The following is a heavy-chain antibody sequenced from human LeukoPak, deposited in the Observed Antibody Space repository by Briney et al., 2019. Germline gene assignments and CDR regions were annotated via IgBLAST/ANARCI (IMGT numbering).Heavy chain of an antibody. D-gene: IGHD6-6*01. Sequence: SETLSLTCTVSGGSISSSSYYWGWIRQPPGKGLEWTGSIYYSGSTYYNPSLKSRVTISVDTSKNQFSLKLSSVTAADTAVYYCASSSSYYYYYYMDVWGKGTTVTVSS. CDR3: ASSSSYYYYYYMDV. V-gene: IGHV4-39*01. CDR1: GGSISSSSYY. J-gene: IGHJ6*03. CDR2: IYYSGST.